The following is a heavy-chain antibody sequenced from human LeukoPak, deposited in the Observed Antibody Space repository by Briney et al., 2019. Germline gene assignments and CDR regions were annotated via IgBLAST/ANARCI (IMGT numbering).Heavy chain of an antibody. CDR1: GGSFSGYY. CDR3: AGGRGNFDP. J-gene: IGHJ5*02. CDR2: INHSGST. V-gene: IGHV4-34*01. Sequence: TSETLSLTCAVYGGSFSGYYWSWIRQPPGKGLEWIGEINHSGSTNYNPSLKSRVTISVDTSKNQFSLKLSSVTAADTAVYYCAGGRGNFDPWGQGTLVTVSS.